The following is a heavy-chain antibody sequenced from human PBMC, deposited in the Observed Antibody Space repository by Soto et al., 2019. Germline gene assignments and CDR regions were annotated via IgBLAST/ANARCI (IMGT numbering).Heavy chain of an antibody. CDR3: AASPSFWQNYYYGAMDV. CDR2: IDPSDSYI. J-gene: IGHJ6*02. Sequence: GESLKISCKGSGYSFTSYWISWVRQMPGKGLEWMGRIDPSDSYISYSPSFQGHVTISADKSISTAYLQWSSLKASDTAVYYCAASPSFWQNYYYGAMDVWRQGTTVTVSS. V-gene: IGHV5-10-1*01. CDR1: GYSFTSYW.